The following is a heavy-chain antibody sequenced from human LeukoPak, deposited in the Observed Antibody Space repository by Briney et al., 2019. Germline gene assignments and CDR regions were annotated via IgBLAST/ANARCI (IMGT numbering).Heavy chain of an antibody. CDR1: GYTFTGYY. CDR3: ARVTTTGTTLLDFDY. V-gene: IGHV1-2*02. Sequence: ASVKVSCKASGYTFTGYYMHWVRQAPGQGLEWMGWINPNSGGTNYAQKFQGRVTMTRDTSISTAYMELSSLRSDDTAVYYCARVTTTGTTLLDFDYWGQGTLVTVSS. CDR2: INPNSGGT. J-gene: IGHJ4*02. D-gene: IGHD1-1*01.